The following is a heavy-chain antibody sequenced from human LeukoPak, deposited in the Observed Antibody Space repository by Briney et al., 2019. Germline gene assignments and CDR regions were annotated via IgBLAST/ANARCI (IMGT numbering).Heavy chain of an antibody. V-gene: IGHV3-21*04. CDR2: ISSSSSYI. Sequence: GGSLRLSCAASGFTFSSYSMTWVRQAPGKGLEWVSSISSSSSYIYYADSVKGRFTISRDNAKNSLYLQMNSLRAEDTAVYYCASRGSSWSFYWGQGTLVTVSS. J-gene: IGHJ4*02. CDR1: GFTFSSYS. D-gene: IGHD6-13*01. CDR3: ASRGSSWSFY.